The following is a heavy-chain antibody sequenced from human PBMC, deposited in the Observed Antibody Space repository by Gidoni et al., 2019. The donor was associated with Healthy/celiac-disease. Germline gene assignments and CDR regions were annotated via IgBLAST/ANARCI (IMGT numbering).Heavy chain of an antibody. CDR3: ARELELTSSYYYYGMDV. V-gene: IGHV4-4*07. CDR1: GGSISSYY. D-gene: IGHD1-7*01. CDR2: IYTSGST. Sequence: QVQLQESGPGLVKPSETLSLTCTVSGGSISSYYWSWIRQPAGKGLEWIWRIYTSGSTNYNPSLKSRVTMSVDTSKNQFSLKLSSVTAADTAVYYCARELELTSSYYYYGMDVWGQGTTVTVSS. J-gene: IGHJ6*02.